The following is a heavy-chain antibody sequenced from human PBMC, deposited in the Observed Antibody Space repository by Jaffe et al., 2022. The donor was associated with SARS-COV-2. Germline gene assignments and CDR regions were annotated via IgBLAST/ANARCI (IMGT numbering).Heavy chain of an antibody. V-gene: IGHV4-39*01. D-gene: IGHD1-1*01. CDR3: ARLVRLHGTNNYYYVDV. CDR1: GGSITTSNYY. Sequence: QLQLQESGPGLQKPSETLSLNCTVSGGSITTSNYYWGWIRQPPGKGLEWIGTVFYSGSTYYNPSLKSRVTTSADMSRNQFSLKMKSVTAADTAVYYCARLVRLHGTNNYYYVDVWGKGTTVTVSS. CDR2: VFYSGST. J-gene: IGHJ6*03.